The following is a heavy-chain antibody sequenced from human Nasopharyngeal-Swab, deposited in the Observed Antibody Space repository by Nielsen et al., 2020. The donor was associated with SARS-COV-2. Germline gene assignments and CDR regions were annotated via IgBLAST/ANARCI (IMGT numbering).Heavy chain of an antibody. D-gene: IGHD2-15*01. V-gene: IGHV1-2*06. CDR2: ISLASGGT. CDR3: ARSCGTVGCPFDP. CDR1: GYTFTDYY. J-gene: IGHJ5*02. Sequence: ASVKVSCKSSGYTFTDYYIHWVRQAPGQGFEWMGRISLASGGTNYAQTFQGRVTVTRDTSTSTAYMELTSLRSDDTATYYCARSCGTVGCPFDPWGQGTLATVSS.